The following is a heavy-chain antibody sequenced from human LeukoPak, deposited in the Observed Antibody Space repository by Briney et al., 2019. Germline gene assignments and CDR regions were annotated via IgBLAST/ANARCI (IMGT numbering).Heavy chain of an antibody. D-gene: IGHD2-15*01. J-gene: IGHJ4*02. CDR2: INPSGGST. CDR1: GYTFTSYY. Sequence: GASVKVSCKASGYTFTSYYMHWVRQAPGQGLEWMGIINPSGGSTSYAQKFQGRVTMTRDTSTSTVYMELSSLRSEDTVVYYCAHLIPYCSGGSCYTDYWGQGTLVTVSS. V-gene: IGHV1-46*01. CDR3: AHLIPYCSGGSCYTDY.